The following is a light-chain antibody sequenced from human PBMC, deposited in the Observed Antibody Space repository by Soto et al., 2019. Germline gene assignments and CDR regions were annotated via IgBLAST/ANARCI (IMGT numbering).Light chain of an antibody. V-gene: IGKV3-11*01. J-gene: IGKJ5*01. CDR2: DVS. CDR3: QQRSSWPLT. CDR1: QSVGSD. Sequence: EMVLTQSPATLSLSPGERATLSCRASQSVGSDLAWYQQKPGQAPRLIIYDVSKRATGIPGRFSGIGSGADFTLTITSLEPEDFAVYYCQQRSSWPLTFGQGTRLEI.